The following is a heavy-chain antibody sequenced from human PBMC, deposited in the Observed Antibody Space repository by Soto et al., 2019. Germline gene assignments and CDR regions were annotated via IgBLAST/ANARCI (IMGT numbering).Heavy chain of an antibody. Sequence: EVQLVQSGGGLVQPGGSLRLSCAASGLTLSDHYMDWVRQTPGKGLEWIGRSRNKVIGYTTEYAASVKGRFTISRDDSKNPLYLQMNSLKNGDQAGFYCARGAPPFDDWGQGTLVTVSS. D-gene: IGHD3-16*01. CDR2: SRNKVIGYTT. J-gene: IGHJ4*02. CDR1: GLTLSDHY. CDR3: ARGAPPFDD. V-gene: IGHV3-72*01.